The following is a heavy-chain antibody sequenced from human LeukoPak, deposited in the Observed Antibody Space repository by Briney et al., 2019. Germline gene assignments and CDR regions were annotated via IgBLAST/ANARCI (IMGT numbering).Heavy chain of an antibody. J-gene: IGHJ4*02. CDR3: AKAAYGSESYYDPFDY. CDR2: ISGSGDRT. V-gene: IGHV3-23*01. CDR1: GFTFSNYA. Sequence: GGSLRLSCAASGFTFSNYAMNWVRQAPGKGLEWVSVISGSGDRTYYADSVKGRFTISRDNSKNTLYLQMNSLRAEDTAVYYCAKAAYGSESYYDPFDYWGQGTLVTVSS. D-gene: IGHD3-10*01.